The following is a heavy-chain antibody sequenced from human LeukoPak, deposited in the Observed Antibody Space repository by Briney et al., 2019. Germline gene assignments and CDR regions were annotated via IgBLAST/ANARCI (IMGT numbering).Heavy chain of an antibody. J-gene: IGHJ3*02. CDR3: ATEPISTEWELGAFDI. Sequence: ASVKVSCKASGYTFTGYYMHWVRQAPGQGLEWMGRINPNSGGTNYAQKFQGRVTMTRDTSISTAYMELSRLRSDDTAVYYCATEPISTEWELGAFDIWGQGTMVTVSS. D-gene: IGHD1-26*01. V-gene: IGHV1-2*06. CDR2: INPNSGGT. CDR1: GYTFTGYY.